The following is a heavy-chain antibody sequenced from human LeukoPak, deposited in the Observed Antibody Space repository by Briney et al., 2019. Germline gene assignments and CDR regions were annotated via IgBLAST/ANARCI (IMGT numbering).Heavy chain of an antibody. V-gene: IGHV1-18*04. CDR3: ARASGYVRLDY. CDR1: GYTFTGYY. CDR2: ISAYNGNT. J-gene: IGHJ4*02. D-gene: IGHD3-10*02. Sequence: ASVKVSCKASGYTFTGYYIHWVRQAPGQGLEWMGWISAYNGNTNYAQKLQGRVTMTTDTSTSTAYMELRSLRSDDTAVYYCARASGYVRLDYWGQGALVTVSS.